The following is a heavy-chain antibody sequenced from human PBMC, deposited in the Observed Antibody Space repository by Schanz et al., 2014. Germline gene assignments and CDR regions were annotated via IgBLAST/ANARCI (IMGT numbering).Heavy chain of an antibody. CDR1: GYTFTSYD. CDR3: AIHYGDRPL. V-gene: IGHV1-8*01. Sequence: QVQLVQSGAEVKKPGASVKVSSKTSGYTFTSYDINWVRQAPGQGLEWMGWMNPTTGNRGYAQNFQGRVTMTRDTSLKTAYMEMTDLKFEDAGVYYCAIHYGDRPLWGQGTLIAVSS. D-gene: IGHD4-17*01. CDR2: MNPTTGNR. J-gene: IGHJ4*02.